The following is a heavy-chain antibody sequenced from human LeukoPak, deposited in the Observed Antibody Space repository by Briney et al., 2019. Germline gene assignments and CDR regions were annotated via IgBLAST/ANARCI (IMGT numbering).Heavy chain of an antibody. CDR2: INSDGSEG. J-gene: IGHJ3*01. D-gene: IGHD6-6*01. CDR3: ARSSYSSSSSV. V-gene: IGHV3-7*03. CDR1: GFTVSSNY. Sequence: GGSLRLSCAASGFTVSSNYMSWVRQAPGKGLEWVASINSDGSEGYYADVVKGRFTISRDNAKNSLYLQINSLRAEDTAVYYCARSSYSSSSSVRGQGTMVTVSS.